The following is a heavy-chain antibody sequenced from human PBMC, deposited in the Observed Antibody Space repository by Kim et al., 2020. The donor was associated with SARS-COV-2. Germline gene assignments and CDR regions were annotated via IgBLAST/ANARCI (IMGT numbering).Heavy chain of an antibody. J-gene: IGHJ5*02. CDR2: T. V-gene: IGHV1-2*02. D-gene: IGHD3-16*01. Sequence: TNYAQKFQGRLTMTRDTSISTAYMELSRLRSDDTAVYYCARDPMGNWFDPWGQGTLVTVSS. CDR3: ARDPMGNWFDP.